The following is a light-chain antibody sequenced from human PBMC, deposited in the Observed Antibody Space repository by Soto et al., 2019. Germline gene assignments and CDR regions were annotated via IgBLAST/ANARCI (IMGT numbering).Light chain of an antibody. Sequence: EIVLTQSPGIVSLSPGERATLSCRASQSVARSYLAWYQQKPGQAPRLLMYGASNRATGIPDRFSGSGSGTDFTLTISRLEPEDFAVYYCQQYGSSGTFGQGTKVDIK. CDR1: QSVARSY. J-gene: IGKJ1*01. V-gene: IGKV3-20*01. CDR3: QQYGSSGT. CDR2: GAS.